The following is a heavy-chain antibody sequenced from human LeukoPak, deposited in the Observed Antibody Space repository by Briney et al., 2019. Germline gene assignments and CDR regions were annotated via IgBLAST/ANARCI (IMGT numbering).Heavy chain of an antibody. D-gene: IGHD6-6*01. Sequence: SETLSLTCTVSGGSISSYYWSWIRQPPGKGLEWIGYIYYSGSTNYNPSLKSRVTISVDTSKNQFSLKLSSVTAADTAVYYCARRNSLAARPSPPRYLGQGTLVTVSS. V-gene: IGHV4-59*01. J-gene: IGHJ4*02. CDR3: ARRNSLAARPSPPRY. CDR2: IYYSGST. CDR1: GGSISSYY.